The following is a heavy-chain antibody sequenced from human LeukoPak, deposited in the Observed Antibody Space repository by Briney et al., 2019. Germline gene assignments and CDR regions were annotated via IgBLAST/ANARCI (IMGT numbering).Heavy chain of an antibody. Sequence: SETLSLTCTVSGGSISSYYWSWIRQPPGKGLEWIGYIYYSGSTNYNPSLKSRVTISVDTSKNQFSLKLSSVTAADTAVYYCARRLYYYDSSSYQHNWFDPWGQGTLVTVSS. CDR3: ARRLYYYDSSSYQHNWFDP. CDR2: IYYSGST. J-gene: IGHJ5*02. D-gene: IGHD3-22*01. CDR1: GGSISSYY. V-gene: IGHV4-59*08.